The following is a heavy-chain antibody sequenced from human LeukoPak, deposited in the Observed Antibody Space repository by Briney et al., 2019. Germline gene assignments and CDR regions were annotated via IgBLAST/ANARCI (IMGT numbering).Heavy chain of an antibody. Sequence: SETLSLTCAVYGGSFSGYYWNWIRQPPGKGLEWIGEINHSGSTNYNPSLKSRVTISVDTSKNQFSLKLSSVTAADTAVYYCARASSGWYGLFDYWGQGTLVTVSS. CDR3: ARASSGWYGLFDY. CDR1: GGSFSGYY. D-gene: IGHD6-19*01. V-gene: IGHV4-34*01. CDR2: INHSGST. J-gene: IGHJ4*02.